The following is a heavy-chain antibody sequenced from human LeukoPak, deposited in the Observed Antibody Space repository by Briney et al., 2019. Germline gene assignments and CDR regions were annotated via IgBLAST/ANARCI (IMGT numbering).Heavy chain of an antibody. V-gene: IGHV1-18*01. CDR3: ASQHSYYDFWSGYHDAFDI. J-gene: IGHJ3*02. Sequence: ASVKVSCKASGGTFSSYTISWVRQAPGQGLEWMGWISAYNGNTNYAQKLQGRVTMTTDTSTSTAYVELRSLRSDDTAVYYCASQHSYYDFWSGYHDAFDIWGQGTMVTVSS. CDR2: ISAYNGNT. CDR1: GGTFSSYT. D-gene: IGHD3-3*01.